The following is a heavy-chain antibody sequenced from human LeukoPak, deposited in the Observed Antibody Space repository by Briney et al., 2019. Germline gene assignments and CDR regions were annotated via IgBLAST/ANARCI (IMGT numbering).Heavy chain of an antibody. V-gene: IGHV3-74*01. CDR3: ARVFRPSLTVFIIRGAFDI. J-gene: IGHJ3*02. D-gene: IGHD3-3*01. CDR2: INSDGTNT. Sequence: PGGSLRLSCAASGFTFSNFWMHWVRQAPGKGLVWVSRINSDGTNTTYADSVKGRFTISRDNDKNSLYLQMNSLRVEDTAVYYCARVFRPSLTVFIIRGAFDIWGQGTMVTVSS. CDR1: GFTFSNFW.